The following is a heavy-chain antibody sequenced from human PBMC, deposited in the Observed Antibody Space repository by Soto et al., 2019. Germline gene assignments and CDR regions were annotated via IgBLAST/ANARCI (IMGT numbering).Heavy chain of an antibody. CDR1: GFTFSSYA. V-gene: IGHV3-23*01. J-gene: IGHJ1*01. Sequence: GGSLRLSCAASGFTFSSYAMSWVRQAPGKGLEWVSAISGSGGSTYYADSVKGRFTISRDNSKNTLYLQMNSLRAEDTAVYYCAKYGYYGSGSYLSYFQHWGQGTLVTVSS. CDR2: ISGSGGST. CDR3: AKYGYYGSGSYLSYFQH. D-gene: IGHD3-10*01.